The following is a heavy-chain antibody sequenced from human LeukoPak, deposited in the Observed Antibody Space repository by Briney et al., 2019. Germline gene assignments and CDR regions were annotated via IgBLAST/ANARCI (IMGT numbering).Heavy chain of an antibody. CDR3: ARDDSSGYYVDY. J-gene: IGHJ4*02. V-gene: IGHV4-38-2*02. CDR2: IYHSGST. CDR1: GYSISSGYY. D-gene: IGHD3-22*01. Sequence: SETLSLTCTVSGYSISSGYYWGWIRQPPGKGLEWIGSIYHSGSTYYNPSLKSRVTISVDTSKNQFSLKLNSVTAADTAVYYCARDDSSGYYVDYWGQGTLVTVSS.